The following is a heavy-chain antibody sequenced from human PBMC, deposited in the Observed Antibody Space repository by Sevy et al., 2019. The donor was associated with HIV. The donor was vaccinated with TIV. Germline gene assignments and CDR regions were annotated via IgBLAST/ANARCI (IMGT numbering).Heavy chain of an antibody. CDR3: ARDSRVKFDP. CDR2: IIPIFGTA. J-gene: IGHJ5*02. D-gene: IGHD3-22*01. Sequence: ASVKVSCKASGGTFSSYAISWLRQAPGQGLEWMGGIIPIFGTANYAQKFQGRVTITADESTSTAYMELSSLRSEDTAVYYCARDSRVKFDPWGQGTLVTVSS. V-gene: IGHV1-69*13. CDR1: GGTFSSYA.